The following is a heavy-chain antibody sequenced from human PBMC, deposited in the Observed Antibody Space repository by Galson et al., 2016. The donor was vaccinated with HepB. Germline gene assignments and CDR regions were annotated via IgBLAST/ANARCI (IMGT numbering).Heavy chain of an antibody. V-gene: IGHV3-74*01. J-gene: IGHJ6*02. CDR2: INSDGSRT. Sequence: SLRLSCAVSGFTFRNYWMHWVRQAPGKGLVWVSHINSDGSRTNYTDSVRGRFTISRDNAKNTLYLQLNSLRVEDTAVYYWARGGMPTLKFGVRGQGTTVIVSS. CDR3: ARGGMPTLKFGV. D-gene: IGHD2-2*01. CDR1: GFTFRNYW.